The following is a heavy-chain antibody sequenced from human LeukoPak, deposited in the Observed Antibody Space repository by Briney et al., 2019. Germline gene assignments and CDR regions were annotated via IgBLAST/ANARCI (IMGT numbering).Heavy chain of an antibody. V-gene: IGHV4-38-2*02. Sequence: SETLSLTCTVSGSSMSSDYYWGWIRQPPGKGLEWIGSISDSGSAYYNPSLKSRVVISVDPSKKQFSLKVTSVTAADTAVYFCARVNEWLFEIDYWGQGTLVTVSS. CDR2: ISDSGSA. J-gene: IGHJ4*02. D-gene: IGHD3-3*01. CDR1: GSSMSSDYY. CDR3: ARVNEWLFEIDY.